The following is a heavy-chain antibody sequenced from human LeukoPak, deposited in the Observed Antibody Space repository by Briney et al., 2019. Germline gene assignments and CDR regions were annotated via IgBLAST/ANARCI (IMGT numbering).Heavy chain of an antibody. CDR2: ISGSGGST. Sequence: GGSLRLSCAASGFTFSSYAMSWVRQAPGKGLEWVSAISGSGGSTYYADSVKGRFTISRDNSKNTLYLQVNSLRAEDTAVYYCAKSRYGDYPQDSHFDYWGQGTLVTVSS. J-gene: IGHJ4*02. D-gene: IGHD4-17*01. CDR1: GFTFSSYA. CDR3: AKSRYGDYPQDSHFDY. V-gene: IGHV3-23*01.